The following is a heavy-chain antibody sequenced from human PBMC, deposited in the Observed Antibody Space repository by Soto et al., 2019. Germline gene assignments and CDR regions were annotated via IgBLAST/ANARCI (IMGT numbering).Heavy chain of an antibody. CDR2: IYYSGST. V-gene: IGHV4-39*01. Sequence: QLQLQESGPGPVKPSETMSLTCTVSGRSISSSSYYWGWIRQPPGKGLEWIGRIYYSGSTYYTPALKSRVTRSVDTSKNQFSLKLSSVTAADTAVYYCARREYSRSREYYLDYWGQETLVTVSS. CDR3: ARREYSRSREYYLDY. D-gene: IGHD6-6*01. J-gene: IGHJ4*02. CDR1: GRSISSSSYY.